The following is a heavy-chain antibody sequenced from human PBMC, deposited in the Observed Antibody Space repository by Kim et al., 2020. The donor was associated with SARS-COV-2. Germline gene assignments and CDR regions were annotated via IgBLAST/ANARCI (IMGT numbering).Heavy chain of an antibody. CDR3: ARDGLGYCSGGSCSEGFDY. D-gene: IGHD2-15*01. Sequence: SRVTISVDTSKNQFSLKLSSVTAADTAVYYCARDGLGYCSGGSCSEGFDYWGQGTLVTVSS. J-gene: IGHJ4*02. V-gene: IGHV4-4*08.